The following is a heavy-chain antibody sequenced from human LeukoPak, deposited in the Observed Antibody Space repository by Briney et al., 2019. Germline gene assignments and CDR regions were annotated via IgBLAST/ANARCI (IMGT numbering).Heavy chain of an antibody. D-gene: IGHD4-23*01. V-gene: IGHV1-2*02. CDR3: ARDHDYGGNSEP. CDR1: GYTFTGYY. CDR2: INPNSGGT. J-gene: IGHJ5*02. Sequence: ASVKVSCKASGYTFTGYYMHWVRQAPGQGLEWMGWINPNSGGTSYAQKFQGRVTMTRDTSISTAYMELSRLRSDDTAVYYCARDHDYGGNSEPWGQGTLVTVSS.